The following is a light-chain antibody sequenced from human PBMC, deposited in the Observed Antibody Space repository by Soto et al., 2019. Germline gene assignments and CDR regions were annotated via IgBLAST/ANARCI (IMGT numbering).Light chain of an antibody. CDR3: SSYASSSTLL. Sequence: QSALTQPASVSGSPGQSITISCTGTSSDVGGYDYVSWYQQHPGKAPKLLIYEVSNRPSGVSNRFSGSKSGNTASLTISGLQAEDEADYHCSSYASSSTLLFGGETKLTVL. J-gene: IGLJ2*01. CDR1: SSDVGGYDY. V-gene: IGLV2-14*01. CDR2: EVS.